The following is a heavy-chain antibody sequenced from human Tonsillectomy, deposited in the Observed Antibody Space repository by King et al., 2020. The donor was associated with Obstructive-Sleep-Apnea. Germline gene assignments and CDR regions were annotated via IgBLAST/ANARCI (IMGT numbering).Heavy chain of an antibody. CDR1: GFAFRTYT. Sequence: VQLVGSWGGLVKPGGALRLSCAGSGFAFRTYTINWVRQAPGKGLEWGSSISSRFTYLLCADSLRGRFPISRDNAKNSLYLYMNSLRAEDTAVYYCARDADRGSLDVWGQGTTVTVSS. V-gene: IGHV3-21*01. J-gene: IGHJ6*02. CDR3: ARDADRGSLDV. CDR2: ISSRFTYL. D-gene: IGHD3-10*01.